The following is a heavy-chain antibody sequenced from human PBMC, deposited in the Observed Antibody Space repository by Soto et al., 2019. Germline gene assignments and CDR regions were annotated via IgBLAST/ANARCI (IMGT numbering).Heavy chain of an antibody. Sequence: HPGGSLRLSCAASGFTFSSYAMSWVRQAPGKGLEWVSAISGSGGSTYYADSVKGRFTISRDNSKNTLYLQMNSLRAEDTAVYYCAKRDMVRGVIISSKYYYYYGMDVWGQGTTVTVSS. V-gene: IGHV3-23*01. J-gene: IGHJ6*02. CDR1: GFTFSSYA. D-gene: IGHD3-10*01. CDR2: ISGSGGST. CDR3: AKRDMVRGVIISSKYYYYYGMDV.